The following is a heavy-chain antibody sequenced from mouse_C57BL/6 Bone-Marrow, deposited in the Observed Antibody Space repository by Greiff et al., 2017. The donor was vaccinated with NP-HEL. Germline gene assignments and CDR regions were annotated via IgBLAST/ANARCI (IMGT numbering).Heavy chain of an antibody. V-gene: IGHV1-81*01. Sequence: QVHVKQSGAELARPGASVKLSCKASGYTFTSYGISWVKQRTGQGLEWIGEIYPRSGNTYYNEKFKGEATLTADKSSSTAYMELRSLTSEDSAVYCCARWGTTVVDFDYWGQGTTLTVSS. J-gene: IGHJ2*01. CDR1: GYTFTSYG. D-gene: IGHD1-1*01. CDR2: IYPRSGNT. CDR3: ARWGTTVVDFDY.